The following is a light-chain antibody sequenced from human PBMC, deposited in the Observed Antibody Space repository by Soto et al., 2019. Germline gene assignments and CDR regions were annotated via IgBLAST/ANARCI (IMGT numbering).Light chain of an antibody. Sequence: ESVFMQSRGILSLSPGERPTLSCRASQSVRSTYLAWYPQKPGQAPRHLIHGASSRATGITGRFSGSGSGTDFTLTISRLEPEDFAVYYCQYYSSALSITFGQGTRLEIK. CDR2: GAS. CDR1: QSVRSTY. J-gene: IGKJ5*01. V-gene: IGKV3-20*01. CDR3: QYYSSALSIT.